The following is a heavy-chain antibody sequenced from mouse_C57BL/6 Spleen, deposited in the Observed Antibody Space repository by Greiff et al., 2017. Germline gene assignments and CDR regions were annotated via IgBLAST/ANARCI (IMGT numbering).Heavy chain of an antibody. Sequence: VQLQQPGTELVKPGASVTLSCKASGYTFTSYWMHWVKQRPGQGLEWIGNIKPSNGGTNYNEKFKSKATLTVDKSSSTAYMQLSSLTSEYSAVYYCARSGYSNPWFAYWGQGTLVTVSA. CDR3: ARSGYSNPWFAY. CDR2: IKPSNGGT. V-gene: IGHV1-53*01. J-gene: IGHJ3*01. D-gene: IGHD2-5*01. CDR1: GYTFTSYW.